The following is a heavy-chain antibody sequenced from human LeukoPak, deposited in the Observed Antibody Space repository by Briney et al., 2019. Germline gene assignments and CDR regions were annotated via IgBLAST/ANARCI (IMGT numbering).Heavy chain of an antibody. J-gene: IGHJ6*02. Sequence: ASVSVSYAASGYTFTVYYMHWVRQAPGQGVGWVGWINPNRGGTNYAQKFQGRVTMTRHTSISTAYMELSRLRSDETVVYYWARDLHIGSSGYYAWYYYYGMDIWGQGTTVTVSS. CDR1: GYTFTVYY. CDR3: ARDLHIGSSGYYAWYYYYGMDI. D-gene: IGHD3-22*01. CDR2: INPNRGGT. V-gene: IGHV1-2*02.